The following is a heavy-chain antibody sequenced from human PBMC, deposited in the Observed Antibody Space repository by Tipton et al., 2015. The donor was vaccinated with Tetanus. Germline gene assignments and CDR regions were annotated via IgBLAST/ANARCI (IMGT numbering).Heavy chain of an antibody. CDR1: GGMFNSYA. V-gene: IGHV1-69*06. Sequence: QLVQSGPEVKKPGSSVRVSCKTSGGMFNSYAISWVRQAPGQGLEWMGSIIPIFGTITYAQKFQGRVTITADKSTNTAHMSLSSLRSEDTAVYYCARVKGGTREYYAIKYWGQGTLVTVSS. CDR3: ARVKGGTREYYAIKY. D-gene: IGHD3-3*01. CDR2: IIPIFGTI. J-gene: IGHJ4*02.